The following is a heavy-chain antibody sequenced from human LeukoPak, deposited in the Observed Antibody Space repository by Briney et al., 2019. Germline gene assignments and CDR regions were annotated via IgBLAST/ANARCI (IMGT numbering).Heavy chain of an antibody. CDR1: GGSFSGYY. V-gene: IGHV4-34*01. CDR3: AGMGVTMIVVADY. Sequence: SETLSLTCAVYGGSFSGYYWSWIRQPPGKGLEWIGGINHSGSTNYNPSLKSRVTISVDTSKNQFSLKLSSVTAADTAVYYCAGMGVTMIVVADYWGQGTLVTVSS. D-gene: IGHD3-22*01. J-gene: IGHJ4*02. CDR2: INHSGST.